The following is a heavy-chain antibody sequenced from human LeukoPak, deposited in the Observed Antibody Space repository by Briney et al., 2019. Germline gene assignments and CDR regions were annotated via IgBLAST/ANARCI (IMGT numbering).Heavy chain of an antibody. Sequence: SETLSLTCTVSGASISSFYWTWVRQPPGKGLEWIGYIYYSGTTNYNPSLKSRGTISVDMSKNQFSLKLSSVTAADTAVYYCARVEFSPRYAMDVWGQGTTVTVSS. J-gene: IGHJ6*02. CDR1: GASISSFY. CDR2: IYYSGTT. CDR3: ARVEFSPRYAMDV. D-gene: IGHD3-10*01. V-gene: IGHV4-59*01.